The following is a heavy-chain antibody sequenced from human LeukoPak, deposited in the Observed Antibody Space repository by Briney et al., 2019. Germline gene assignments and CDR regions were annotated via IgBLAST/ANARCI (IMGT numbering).Heavy chain of an antibody. Sequence: SETLSLTCTVSGGSISSYYWSWLRQPPGKGLEWIGYIYTRGSTNYNPSLKSRVTISVDTSKNQFSLKLSSVTAADTAVYYCAISAARGYYFDYWGQGTLVTVSS. CDR1: GGSISSYY. CDR2: IYTRGST. CDR3: AISAARGYYFDY. V-gene: IGHV4-4*09. D-gene: IGHD2-2*01. J-gene: IGHJ4*02.